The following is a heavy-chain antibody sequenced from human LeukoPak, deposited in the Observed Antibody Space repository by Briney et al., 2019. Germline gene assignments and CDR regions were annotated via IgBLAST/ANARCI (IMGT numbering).Heavy chain of an antibody. CDR1: RYTFTSYA. Sequence: VSVKVSCKASRYTFTSYAMNWVRQAPGQGLEWMGWINTNTGNPTYAQGFTGRFVFSLDTSVSTAYLQISSLKAEDTAVYYCARDGWDSNYEDAFDIWGQGTMVTVSS. CDR2: INTNTGNP. V-gene: IGHV7-4-1*02. CDR3: ARDGWDSNYEDAFDI. D-gene: IGHD4-11*01. J-gene: IGHJ3*02.